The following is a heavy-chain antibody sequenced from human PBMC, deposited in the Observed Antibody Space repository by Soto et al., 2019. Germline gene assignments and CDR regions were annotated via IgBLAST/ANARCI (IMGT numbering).Heavy chain of an antibody. CDR1: GYSFTSYW. J-gene: IGHJ6*02. Sequence: PGESLKISCKGSGYSFTSYWISWVRQMPGKGLEWMGRIDPSDSYTNYSPSFQGHVTISADKSISTAYLQWSSLKASDTAMYYCARIRDYYDDSSGRRAHGMDVWRQGTTVTVSS. V-gene: IGHV5-10-1*01. CDR2: IDPSDSYT. CDR3: ARIRDYYDDSSGRRAHGMDV. D-gene: IGHD3-22*01.